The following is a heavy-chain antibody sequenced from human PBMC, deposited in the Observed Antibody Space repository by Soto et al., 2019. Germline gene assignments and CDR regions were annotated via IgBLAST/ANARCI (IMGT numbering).Heavy chain of an antibody. CDR2: IYYSGST. Sequence: TLSLTCTGSGGSISSYYWSWIRQPPGKGLEWIGYIYYSGSTNYNPSLKSRVTMSLDTSKNQFSLNLSSVTAADTAVYYCARWPAGASWFWDYWGKGPLVTVSS. D-gene: IGHD3-3*01. CDR1: GGSISSYY. CDR3: ARWPAGASWFWDY. V-gene: IGHV4-59*01. J-gene: IGHJ4*02.